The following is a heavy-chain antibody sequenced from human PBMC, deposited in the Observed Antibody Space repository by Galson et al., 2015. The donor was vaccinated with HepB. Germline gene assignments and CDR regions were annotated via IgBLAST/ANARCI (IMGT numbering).Heavy chain of an antibody. V-gene: IGHV4-31*03. CDR2: ICHSAGP. J-gene: IGHJ4*02. CDR1: RASISSGDNC. CDR3: ARESLYDISAYYSIDH. Sequence: TLSLTCTVSRASISSGDNCWSWIRQHPGKGLEWIGNICHSAGPSYKSSLKSRVTISVDTSKNQFSLNLWSVTAADTAVYYCARESLYDISAYYSIDHWGQGTLVTVSS. D-gene: IGHD3-22*01.